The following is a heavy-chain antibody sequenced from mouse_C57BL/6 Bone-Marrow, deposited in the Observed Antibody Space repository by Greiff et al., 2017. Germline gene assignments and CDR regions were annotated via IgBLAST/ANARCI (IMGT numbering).Heavy chain of an antibody. Sequence: VQLQQSGPGLVAPSQSLSITCTVSGFSLTSYAISWVRQPPGKGLEWLGVIWTGGGTNYNSALKSRLSISQDNSKSQVFLKMNSLQTDDTARYYCARFHYYGSSLWYFDVWGTGTTVTVSS. D-gene: IGHD1-1*01. CDR1: GFSLTSYA. CDR2: IWTGGGT. CDR3: ARFHYYGSSLWYFDV. J-gene: IGHJ1*03. V-gene: IGHV2-9-1*01.